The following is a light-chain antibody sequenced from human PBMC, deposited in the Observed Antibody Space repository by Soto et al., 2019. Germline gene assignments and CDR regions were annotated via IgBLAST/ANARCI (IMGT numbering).Light chain of an antibody. CDR3: QQTSSFPFT. V-gene: IGKV1-12*01. J-gene: IGKJ2*01. CDR1: QDITTW. Sequence: DIQMTQSPSSVSASVGDRVTITCRASQDITTWLAWYQQKPGVAPRLLMSGAFNLQSEVPSRFSGSGSGAHFTRTIGSLQPEDFAPYYWQQTSSFPFTFGHGTMLEI. CDR2: GAF.